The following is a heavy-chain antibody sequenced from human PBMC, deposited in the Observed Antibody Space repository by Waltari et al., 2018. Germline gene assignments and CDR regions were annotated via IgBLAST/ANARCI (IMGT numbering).Heavy chain of an antibody. V-gene: IGHV3-30*02. CDR2: TRFDGINK. CDR1: GFNLNIYG. CDR3: AREDIVSETQWRGNQYRGNSGYDL. Sequence: QVFLVESGGGVVQPGDSLRLSCVSFGFNLNIYGKDWVRPAPGKGLEWVAFTRFDGINKHYADSVKGRFTISRDNIKNTLYLQMNSLRGEDSAMYYCAREDIVSETQWRGNQYRGNSGYDLWGQGTQVSVSS. J-gene: IGHJ4*01. D-gene: IGHD5-12*01.